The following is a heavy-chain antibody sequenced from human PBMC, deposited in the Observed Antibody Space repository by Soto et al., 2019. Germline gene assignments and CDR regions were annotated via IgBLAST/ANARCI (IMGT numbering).Heavy chain of an antibody. CDR2: IFYTGST. CDR3: AREESAFRWPNWFDP. V-gene: IGHV4-31*03. J-gene: IGHJ5*02. D-gene: IGHD6-25*01. CDR1: GGSIIGGAYY. Sequence: QVQLQESGPGLVKPSQTLSLTCTVSGGSIIGGAYYWSWIRQHPGKGLEWIGYIFYTGSTFYNPSLKSRVAISVDTSKNQFSLKLNSVTAADTAVYYCAREESAFRWPNWFDPWGQGTLVTVSS.